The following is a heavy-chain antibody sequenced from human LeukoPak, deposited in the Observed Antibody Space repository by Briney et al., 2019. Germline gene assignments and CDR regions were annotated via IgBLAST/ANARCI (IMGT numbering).Heavy chain of an antibody. CDR3: ARQSSHYYGSGTFRHFDY. CDR2: IFYSGST. D-gene: IGHD3-10*01. Sequence: SETLSLTCTVSGGPISSNDYYWGWIRQSPGKGLEWIANIFYSGSTHYNPSLKSRVSIPVDTSKNQFSLKLSSVTAADTAIYYCARQSSHYYGSGTFRHFDYWGQGTLVSVSS. J-gene: IGHJ4*02. V-gene: IGHV4-39*01. CDR1: GGPISSNDYY.